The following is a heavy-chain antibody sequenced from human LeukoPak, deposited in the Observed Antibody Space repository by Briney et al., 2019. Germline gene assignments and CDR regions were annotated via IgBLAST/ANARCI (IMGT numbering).Heavy chain of an antibody. V-gene: IGHV3-48*03. CDR3: ARVVLTGYYWAEEDY. CDR2: ISSSGSTI. D-gene: IGHD3-9*01. J-gene: IGHJ4*02. Sequence: GGSLRFSCAASGFTFSSYEMNWVRQAPGKGLEWVSYISSSGSTIYYADSVKGRFTISRDNAKNSLYLQMNSLRAEDTAVYYCARVVLTGYYWAEEDYWGQGTLVTVSS. CDR1: GFTFSSYE.